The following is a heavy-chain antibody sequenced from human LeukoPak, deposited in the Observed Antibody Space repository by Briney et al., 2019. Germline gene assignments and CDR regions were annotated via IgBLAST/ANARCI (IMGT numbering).Heavy chain of an antibody. CDR1: GGPITNYY. V-gene: IGHV4-4*07. CDR2: SYTRGST. Sequence: EPLSLTCPAPGGPITNYYWSWLGPPAPKGLEWIGRSYTRGSTNYNPSLKSRVTMSVDSSKNQFSLKLSSVTAADTAVYYCARGRYCSADICSGGDAFDIWGQGTMVSVSS. J-gene: IGHJ3*02. D-gene: IGHD2-15*01. CDR3: ARGRYCSADICSGGDAFDI.